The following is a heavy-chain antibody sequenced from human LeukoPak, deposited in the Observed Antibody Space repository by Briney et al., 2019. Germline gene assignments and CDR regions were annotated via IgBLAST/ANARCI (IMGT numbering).Heavy chain of an antibody. CDR1: GGSFSGYY. V-gene: IGHV4-34*01. CDR3: ARGLVGYSYGA. D-gene: IGHD5-18*01. J-gene: IGHJ4*02. Sequence: SGTLSLTCAVYGGSFSGYYWSWIRQPPGKGPEWIGEINHSGSTNYNPSLKSRVTISVDRSKNQFSLKLSSVTAADTAVYYCARGLVGYSYGAWGQGTLVTVSS. CDR2: INHSGST.